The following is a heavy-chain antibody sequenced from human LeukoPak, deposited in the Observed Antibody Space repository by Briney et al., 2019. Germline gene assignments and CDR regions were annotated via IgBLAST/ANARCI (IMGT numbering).Heavy chain of an antibody. D-gene: IGHD6-13*01. Sequence: SSETLSLTCTVSSGSISSSSYYWGWIRQPPGKGLEWIGSIYYSGSTYYNPSLKSRVTISVDTSKNQFSLKLSSVTAADTAVYYCARHLVVLDSSSWFDYWGQGTLVTVSS. CDR2: IYYSGST. CDR1: SGSISSSSYY. J-gene: IGHJ4*02. CDR3: ARHLVVLDSSSWFDY. V-gene: IGHV4-39*01.